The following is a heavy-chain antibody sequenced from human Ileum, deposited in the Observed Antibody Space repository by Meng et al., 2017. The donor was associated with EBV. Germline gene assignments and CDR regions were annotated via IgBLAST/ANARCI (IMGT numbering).Heavy chain of an antibody. CDR2: INTLNGHT. Sequence: QVQLVRSGTARNKPGASWKLSPDAAGYGTVAYAIYWVRQAPGQGLEWMGWINTLNGHTECSQKFQGSVTITSDTSASTVYMELHSLRSQDTAVYYCARRASQGVDPWGQGTLVTVSS. CDR1: GYGTVAYA. V-gene: IGHV1-3*04. CDR3: ARRASQGVDP. J-gene: IGHJ5*02.